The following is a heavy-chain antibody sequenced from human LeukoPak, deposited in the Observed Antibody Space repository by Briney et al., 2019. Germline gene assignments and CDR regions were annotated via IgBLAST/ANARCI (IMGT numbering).Heavy chain of an antibody. CDR1: GFAFSSYA. CDR2: ISGSGGST. Sequence: GGSLRLSCAASGFAFSSYAMSWVRQAPGKGLEWVSAISGSGGSTYYADSVKGRFTISRDNSKNTLYLQMNSLRAEDTAVYYCAKAGGPYDFWSGYYGDWGQGTLVTVSS. D-gene: IGHD3-3*01. V-gene: IGHV3-23*01. J-gene: IGHJ4*02. CDR3: AKAGGPYDFWSGYYGD.